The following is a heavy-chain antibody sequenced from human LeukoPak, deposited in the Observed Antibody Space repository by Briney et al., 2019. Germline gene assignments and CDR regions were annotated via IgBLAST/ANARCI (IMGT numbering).Heavy chain of an antibody. CDR1: GYTFSDNY. Sequence: ASVKVSCKASGYTFSDNYMHWVRQAPGQGLEWMGLINPKSGGTNYAQKFQGRVTMTRDTSISTAYMELSSLRSDDTAVYYCASYFESSGYYAFDIWGQGTLVTVSS. D-gene: IGHD3-22*01. J-gene: IGHJ3*02. V-gene: IGHV1-2*02. CDR2: INPKSGGT. CDR3: ASYFESSGYYAFDI.